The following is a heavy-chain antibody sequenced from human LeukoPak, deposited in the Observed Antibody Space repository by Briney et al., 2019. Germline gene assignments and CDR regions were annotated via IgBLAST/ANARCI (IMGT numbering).Heavy chain of an antibody. CDR1: GGTFSSHA. Sequence: GASVEVSCKASGGTFSSHAITWVRQAPGQGLEWMGGIIPLFGTANYAQKFQGRVTITADEYTNTAYMELSSLRSDDTAVYFCAGMPRLGDAKFFDYWGQGTLVTVSS. CDR2: IIPLFGTA. D-gene: IGHD2-21*02. J-gene: IGHJ4*02. CDR3: AGMPRLGDAKFFDY. V-gene: IGHV1-69*01.